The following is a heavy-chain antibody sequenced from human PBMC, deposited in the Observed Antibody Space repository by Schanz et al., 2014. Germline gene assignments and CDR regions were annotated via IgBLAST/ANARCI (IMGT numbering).Heavy chain of an antibody. Sequence: EVQLVESGGGLVQPGGSLRLSCAASGFAFDTYWMSWVRQAPGKGLEWVANIKHDGSEIYYVDSVKGRFTISRDNAKNSMYLEMTSLRGEDTAVYYCARENLNWEAFDIWGQGTVVTVSS. V-gene: IGHV3-7*03. CDR3: ARENLNWEAFDI. CDR2: IKHDGSEI. J-gene: IGHJ3*02. D-gene: IGHD7-27*01. CDR1: GFAFDTYW.